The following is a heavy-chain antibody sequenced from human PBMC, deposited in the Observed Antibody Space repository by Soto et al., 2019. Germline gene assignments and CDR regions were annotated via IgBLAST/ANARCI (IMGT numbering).Heavy chain of an antibody. J-gene: IGHJ5*02. Sequence: PGGSLRLSCAASGFTFSSYAMSWVRQAPGKGLEWVSAISGSGGSTYYADSVKGRFTISRDNSKNTLYLQMNSLRAEDTAVYYCAKDPREATTVTTDWFDPWGQGTLVTVSS. CDR2: ISGSGGST. V-gene: IGHV3-23*01. CDR1: GFTFSSYA. CDR3: AKDPREATTVTTDWFDP. D-gene: IGHD4-4*01.